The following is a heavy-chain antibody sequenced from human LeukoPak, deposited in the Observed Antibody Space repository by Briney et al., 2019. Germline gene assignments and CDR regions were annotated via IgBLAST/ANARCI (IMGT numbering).Heavy chain of an antibody. CDR3: ASIWKRWGLDV. D-gene: IGHD2-15*01. CDR1: GGSISSYY. V-gene: IGHV4-59*08. J-gene: IGHJ6*02. CDR2: IYYSGST. Sequence: SETLSLTCTVSGGSISSYYWSWIRQPPGKGLEWIGYIYYSGSTNYNPSLKSRVTISVDTSKNQFSLKLSSVTAADTAVYYCASIWKRWGLDVWGQGTTVTVSS.